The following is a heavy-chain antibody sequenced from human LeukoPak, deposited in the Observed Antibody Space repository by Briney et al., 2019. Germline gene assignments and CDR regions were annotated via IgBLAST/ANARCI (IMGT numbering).Heavy chain of an antibody. Sequence: GGSLRLSCAASGFTFSSYWMHWVRQAPGKGLVWVSRINSDGSSTSYADSVKGRSTISRDNAKNTLYLQMNSLRAEDTAVYYCARDDSYYYDSSGYNFDYWGQGTLVTVSS. CDR3: ARDDSYYYDSSGYNFDY. CDR2: INSDGSST. J-gene: IGHJ4*02. CDR1: GFTFSSYW. V-gene: IGHV3-74*01. D-gene: IGHD3-22*01.